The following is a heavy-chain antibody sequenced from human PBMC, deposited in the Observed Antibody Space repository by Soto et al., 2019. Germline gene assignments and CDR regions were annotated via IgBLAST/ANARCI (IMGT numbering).Heavy chain of an antibody. CDR3: ARIGLMYYYDSSGYYFLDY. CDR2: ISAYNGNT. CDR1: GYTFTSYG. J-gene: IGHJ4*02. D-gene: IGHD3-22*01. Sequence: ASVKVSCKASGYTFTSYGISWVRQAPGQGLEWMGWISAYNGNTNYAQKLQGRVTMTTDTSTSTAYMELRSLRSDDTAVYYCARIGLMYYYDSSGYYFLDYWGQGTLVTVSS. V-gene: IGHV1-18*04.